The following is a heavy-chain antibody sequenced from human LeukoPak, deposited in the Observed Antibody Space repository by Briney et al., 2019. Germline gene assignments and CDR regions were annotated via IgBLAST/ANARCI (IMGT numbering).Heavy chain of an antibody. D-gene: IGHD3-16*01. J-gene: IGHJ4*02. V-gene: IGHV4-39*01. Sequence: ASETLSLTCTVSGGSISSTTYYWGWIRQPPGKGLEWIGSIYYSGNTYHNPSLKSRVTISVDTSKNQFSLKLNSVTAADTAVYYCARHAGLRSPYDYWGRGTLVTVSS. CDR2: IYYSGNT. CDR1: GGSISSTTYY. CDR3: ARHAGLRSPYDY.